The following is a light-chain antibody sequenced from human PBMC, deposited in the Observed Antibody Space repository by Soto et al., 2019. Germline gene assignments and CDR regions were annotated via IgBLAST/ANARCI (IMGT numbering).Light chain of an antibody. CDR3: AVWDDSLRGAV. J-gene: IGLJ7*01. CDR2: SNN. V-gene: IGLV1-44*01. CDR1: SSSIGSNT. Sequence: QSVLTQPPSASGTPGQRVTISCSGRSSSIGSNTVNWYQHLPGMAPKLLIYSNNQRPSGVPDRFSGSKSGTSASLAISGLQSEDEADYYCAVWDDSLRGAVFGGGTQLTVL.